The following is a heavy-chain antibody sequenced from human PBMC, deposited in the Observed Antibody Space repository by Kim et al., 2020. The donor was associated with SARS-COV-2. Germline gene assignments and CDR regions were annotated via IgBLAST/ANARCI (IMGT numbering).Heavy chain of an antibody. CDR2: IRSGDSNI. V-gene: IGHV3-48*03. J-gene: IGHJ4*02. CDR1: GFTFISYE. Sequence: GGSLRLSCAASGFTFISYEMNWVRQAPGKGLEWVSYIRSGDSNIYYADSVKGRFTISRDNAKNSLFLQMNSLRAEDTAVYYCATTGGYYDSRGVNYWGQGTLVTVSS. D-gene: IGHD3-22*01. CDR3: ATTGGYYDSRGVNY.